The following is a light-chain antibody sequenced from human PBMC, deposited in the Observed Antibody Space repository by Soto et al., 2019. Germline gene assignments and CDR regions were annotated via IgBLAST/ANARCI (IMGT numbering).Light chain of an antibody. Sequence: QSVLIQPPSASGTPGQRVTVSCSGRSSNIGNNYVYWFQQLPGAAPKLLIYRDSERPSGVPDRISGSKSGTSASLALSGLQSEDEAVYYCATWEDNLTARVFGGGTKLTV. CDR1: SSNIGNNY. J-gene: IGLJ3*02. CDR3: ATWEDNLTARV. V-gene: IGLV1-47*01. CDR2: RDS.